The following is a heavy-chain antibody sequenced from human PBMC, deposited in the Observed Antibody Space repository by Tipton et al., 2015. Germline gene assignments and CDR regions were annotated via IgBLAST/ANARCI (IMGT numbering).Heavy chain of an antibody. Sequence: TLSLTCAVSGYSISSGYYWGWIRQPPGKGLEWIGSIYYSGSTYYNPSLKSRVTISVDTSKNQFSLKLNSVTAADTAVHYCARDLEHGMDVWGQGTTVTVSS. CDR2: IYYSGST. CDR1: GYSISSGYY. D-gene: IGHD5-24*01. V-gene: IGHV4-38-2*02. J-gene: IGHJ6*02. CDR3: ARDLEHGMDV.